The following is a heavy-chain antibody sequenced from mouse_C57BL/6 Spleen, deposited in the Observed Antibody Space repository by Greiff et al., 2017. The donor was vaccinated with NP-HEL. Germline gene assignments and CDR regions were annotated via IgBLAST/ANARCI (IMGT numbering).Heavy chain of an antibody. CDR1: GFNIKDDY. CDR3: TTFEGFAY. V-gene: IGHV14-4*01. CDR2: IDPENGDT. Sequence: EVKLVESGAELVRPGASVKLSCTASGFNIKDDYMHWVKQRPEQGLEWIGWIDPENGDTEYASKFQGKATITADTSSNTAYLQLSSLTSEDTAVYYCTTFEGFAYRGQGTLVTVSA. J-gene: IGHJ3*01.